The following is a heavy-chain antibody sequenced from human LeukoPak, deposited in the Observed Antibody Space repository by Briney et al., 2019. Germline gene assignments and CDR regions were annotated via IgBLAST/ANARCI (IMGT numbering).Heavy chain of an antibody. CDR2: ISLSSKTI. CDR3: ANLIAVPGGDDY. V-gene: IGHV3-48*01. J-gene: IGHJ4*02. D-gene: IGHD6-19*01. CDR1: GFTFSSYS. Sequence: GGSLRLSYAASGFTFSSYSMNWVRRAPGKGLEWISYISLSSKTINYADSVKGRFTISRDNAKNSLYLQMNSLRAEDTAVHYCANLIAVPGGDDYWGQGTLVTVSS.